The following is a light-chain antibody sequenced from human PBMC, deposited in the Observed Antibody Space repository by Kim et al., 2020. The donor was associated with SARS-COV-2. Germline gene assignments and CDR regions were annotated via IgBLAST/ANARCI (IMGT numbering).Light chain of an antibody. CDR3: QQYNDDFT. J-gene: IGKJ2*01. CDR2: DAS. Sequence: SASVGDRVSISCRASQSITRWLAWYQQKPGKAPKLLSYDASKLHSGVSSRFRGSGFGTEFTLTISSLQPDDLGTYYCQQYNDDFTFGQGTKVDIK. CDR1: QSITRW. V-gene: IGKV1-5*01.